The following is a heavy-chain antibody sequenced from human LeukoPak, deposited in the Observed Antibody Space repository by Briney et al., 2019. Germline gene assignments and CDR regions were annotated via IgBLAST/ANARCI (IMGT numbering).Heavy chain of an antibody. Sequence: GRTLGLFRAASGLPYSRYNMNWVREAPGKGLEWVSYIDSSSSTIFCADSVKRRFTISRDNAKNSLYLQMNSLRAEGTAVYDCASPFDYWGQGTLVTVPS. CDR3: ASPFDY. V-gene: IGHV3-48*01. CDR2: IDSSSSTI. J-gene: IGHJ4*02. CDR1: GLPYSRYN.